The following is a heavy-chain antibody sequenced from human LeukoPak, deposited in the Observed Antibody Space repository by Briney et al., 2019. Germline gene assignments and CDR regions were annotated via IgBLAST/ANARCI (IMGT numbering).Heavy chain of an antibody. CDR3: ARAGREYQLLLSWFDP. V-gene: IGHV7-4-1*02. CDR2: INTNTGNP. D-gene: IGHD2-2*01. CDR1: GYTFTSYY. Sequence: ASVKVSCKASGYTFTSYYMHWVRQAPGQGLEWMGWINTNTGNPTYAQGFTGRFVFSLDTSVSTAYLQISSLKAEDTAVYYCARAGREYQLLLSWFDPWGQGTLVTVSS. J-gene: IGHJ5*02.